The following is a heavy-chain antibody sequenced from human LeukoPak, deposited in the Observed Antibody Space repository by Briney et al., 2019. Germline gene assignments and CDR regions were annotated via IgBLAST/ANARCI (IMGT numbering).Heavy chain of an antibody. V-gene: IGHV4-34*01. D-gene: IGHD1-26*01. J-gene: IGHJ4*02. CDR2: INHSGST. Sequence: SETLSLTCAVYGGSFSGYYWSWIRQPPGKGLEWIGEINHSGSTNYNPSLKSRVTISVDTSKNQFSLKLSSVTAADTAVYYWARSAGSGSYPIDYWGQGTLVTVSS. CDR3: ARSAGSGSYPIDY. CDR1: GGSFSGYY.